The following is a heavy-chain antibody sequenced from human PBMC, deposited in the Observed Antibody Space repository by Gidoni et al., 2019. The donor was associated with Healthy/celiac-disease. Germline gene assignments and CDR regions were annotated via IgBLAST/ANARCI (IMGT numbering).Heavy chain of an antibody. V-gene: IGHV4-34*01. CDR2: INHSGST. D-gene: IGHD3-3*01. Sequence: QVQLQQWGAGLLKPPETLSLTCAVYGGSFSGYYWSWIRQPPGKGLEWIGEINHSGSTNYNPSLKSRVTISVDTSKNQFSLKLSSVTAADTAVYYCARWRRAHAFDIWGQGTMVTVSS. CDR1: GGSFSGYY. CDR3: ARWRRAHAFDI. J-gene: IGHJ3*02.